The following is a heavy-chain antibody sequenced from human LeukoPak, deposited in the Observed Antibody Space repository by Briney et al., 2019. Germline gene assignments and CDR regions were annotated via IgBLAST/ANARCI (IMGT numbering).Heavy chain of an antibody. V-gene: IGHV4-38-2*02. J-gene: IGHJ4*02. CDR3: ARSVTDGNYDY. D-gene: IGHD2-15*01. Sequence: PSETLSLTCTVSDYSISSSYYWGWIRQPPGKGLEWFGIIYHSGSTYYNPSLKSRVTISVDTSKNQFSLKLSSVTAADTAVYYCARSVTDGNYDYWGQGTLVTVSS. CDR2: IYHSGST. CDR1: DYSISSSYY.